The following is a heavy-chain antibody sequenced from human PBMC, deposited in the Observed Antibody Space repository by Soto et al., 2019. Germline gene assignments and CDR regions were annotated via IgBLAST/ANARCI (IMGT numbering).Heavy chain of an antibody. CDR1: GFTFSGSA. J-gene: IGHJ4*02. CDR3: TLGPEAPGINFYFDY. V-gene: IGHV3-73*01. Sequence: GGSLRLSCAASGFTFSGSAMHWGRQASGKGLEWVGRIRSKANSYATAYAASVKGRFTISRDDSKNTAYLQMNSLKTEDTAVYYCTLGPEAPGINFYFDYWGQGTLVTVSS. CDR2: IRSKANSYAT. D-gene: IGHD1-20*01.